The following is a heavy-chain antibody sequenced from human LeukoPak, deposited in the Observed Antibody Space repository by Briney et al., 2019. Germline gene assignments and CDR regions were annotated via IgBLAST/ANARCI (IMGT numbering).Heavy chain of an antibody. V-gene: IGHV1-2*02. J-gene: IGHJ4*02. CDR3: ARAYMVRGVIKAGAFDY. D-gene: IGHD3-10*01. Sequence: ASVKVSCKASGYTFTGYYMHWVRQAPGQGLEWMGWINTNSCGTNYAQKFQGRVTTTRDTSISTAYMELSRLRSDDTAVYYCARAYMVRGVIKAGAFDYWGQGTLVTVSS. CDR2: INTNSCGT. CDR1: GYTFTGYY.